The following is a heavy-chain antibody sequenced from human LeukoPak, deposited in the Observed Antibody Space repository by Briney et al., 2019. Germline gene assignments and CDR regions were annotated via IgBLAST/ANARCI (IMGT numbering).Heavy chain of an antibody. J-gene: IGHJ5*02. CDR1: GGSISSGDYY. V-gene: IGHV4-30-4*08. D-gene: IGHD2-2*01. CDR2: IYYGRSN. CDR3: ARGSGYCSSTSCSGFDP. Sequence: PSETLCLTCTVSGGSISSGDYYWSWIRQPQGKGVEWLGYIYYGRSNYYNPSLTSRGTISVDTSKNQFSLKLSSVTAADTAVYYCARGSGYCSSTSCSGFDPWGQGTLVTVSS.